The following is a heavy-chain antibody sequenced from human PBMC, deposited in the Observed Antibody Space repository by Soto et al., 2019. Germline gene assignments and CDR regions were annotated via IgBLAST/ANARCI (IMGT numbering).Heavy chain of an antibody. CDR1: GFTFSSYA. CDR2: ISGSGGST. CDR3: AKVTPTGSSSWYYYYGMDV. V-gene: IGHV3-23*01. Sequence: GSLRLSCAASGFTFSSYAMSWVRQAPGKGLEWVSAISGSGGSTYYADSVKGRFTISRDNSKNTLYLQMNSLRAEDTAVYYCAKVTPTGSSSWYYYYGMDVWGQGTTVTVSS. D-gene: IGHD6-13*01. J-gene: IGHJ6*02.